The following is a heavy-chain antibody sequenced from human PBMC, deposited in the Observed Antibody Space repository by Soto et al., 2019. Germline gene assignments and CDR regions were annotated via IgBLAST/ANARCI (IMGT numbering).Heavy chain of an antibody. CDR3: AREIPSRYYGMAV. CDR2: IIPIFGTA. V-gene: IGHV1-69*05. CDR1: GGTFSSYA. J-gene: IGHJ6*02. Sequence: QVQLVQSGAEVKKPGSSVKVSCKASGGTFSSYAISWVRQAPGQGLEWMGGIIPIFGTANYAQKFQGRVTXNXDXYTITAYMELSSLRSEDTAVYYCAREIPSRYYGMAVWGQGTTVTVSS.